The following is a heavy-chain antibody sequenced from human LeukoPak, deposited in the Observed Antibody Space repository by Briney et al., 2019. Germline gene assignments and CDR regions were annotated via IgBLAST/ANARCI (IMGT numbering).Heavy chain of an antibody. J-gene: IGHJ2*01. CDR1: GYTFTSYG. V-gene: IGHV1-18*01. Sequence: ASAKVSCKASGYTFTSYGISWVRQAPGQGLEWMGWISAYNGNTNYAQKLQGRVTMTTDTSTSTAYMELRSLRSDDTAVYYCAICFNYWYFDLWGRGTLVTVSS. D-gene: IGHD2-15*01. CDR3: AICFNYWYFDL. CDR2: ISAYNGNT.